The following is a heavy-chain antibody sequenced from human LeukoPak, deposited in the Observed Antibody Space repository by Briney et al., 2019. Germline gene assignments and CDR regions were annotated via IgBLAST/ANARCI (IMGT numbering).Heavy chain of an antibody. Sequence: GGSLRLSCAASGFTFSNYSMNWVRQAPGKGLEWVSSISKSGTYIYYADSVKGRFTISRDNAKNSLYLQMTSLRAEDTAVYYCAELGITMIGGVWGKGTTVTISS. CDR3: AELGITMIGGV. J-gene: IGHJ6*04. D-gene: IGHD3-10*02. CDR2: ISKSGTYI. CDR1: GFTFSNYS. V-gene: IGHV3-21*01.